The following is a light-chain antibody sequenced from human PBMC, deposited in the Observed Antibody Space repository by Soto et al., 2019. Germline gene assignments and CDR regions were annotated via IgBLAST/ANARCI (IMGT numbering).Light chain of an antibody. CDR1: QDINNY. Sequence: DIQMTQSPSSLSASVGDRVTITCQASQDINNYLNWYQQRPGKPPKLLIYDASTLETGVPSRFSGSGSGTYFTLTITSLQPEDIATYYCQQFANRPLFTFGPGTKVHI. CDR2: DAS. J-gene: IGKJ3*01. CDR3: QQFANRPLFT. V-gene: IGKV1-33*01.